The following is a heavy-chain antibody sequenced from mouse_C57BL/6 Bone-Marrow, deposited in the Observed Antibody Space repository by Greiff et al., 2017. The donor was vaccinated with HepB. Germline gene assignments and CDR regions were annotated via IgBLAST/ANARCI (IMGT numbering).Heavy chain of an antibody. D-gene: IGHD1-1*01. CDR1: GFTFSSYA. Sequence: EVMLVESGGGLVKPGGSLKLSCAASGFTFSSYAMSWVRQTPEKRLEWVATISDGGSYTYYPDNVKGRFTISRDNAKNNLYLQMSHLKSEDTAMYYCAIYYGSTLFDYWGQGTTLTVSS. CDR3: AIYYGSTLFDY. CDR2: ISDGGSYT. V-gene: IGHV5-4*03. J-gene: IGHJ2*01.